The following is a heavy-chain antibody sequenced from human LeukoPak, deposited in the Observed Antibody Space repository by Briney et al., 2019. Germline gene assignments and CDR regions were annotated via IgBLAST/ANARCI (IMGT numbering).Heavy chain of an antibody. D-gene: IGHD2-15*01. J-gene: IGHJ4*02. V-gene: IGHV3-21*04. Sequence: GGSLRLSCAASGFTFSSYAMSWVRQAPGKGLEWVSSITGSSSYIYYADSVKGRFTISRDNAKNSLYLQMNSLRAEDTAVYYCASDSTTLGYCSGGSCYYYWGQGTLVTVSS. CDR2: ITGSSSYI. CDR3: ASDSTTLGYCSGGSCYYY. CDR1: GFTFSSYA.